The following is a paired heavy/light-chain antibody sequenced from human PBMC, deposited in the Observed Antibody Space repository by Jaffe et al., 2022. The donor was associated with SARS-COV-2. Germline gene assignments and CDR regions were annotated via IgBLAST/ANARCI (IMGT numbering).Light chain of an antibody. J-gene: IGLJ2*01. CDR3: CSHAGGSAVV. Sequence: QSALTQPASVSGSPGQSITISCTGTSSNVGSSNLVSWYQHHPGNAPKLMIYEASERPSGVSNRFSGSKSDNTASLTISGLQAEDEADYYCCSHAGGSAVVFGGGTKLTVL. CDR1: SSNVGSSNL. V-gene: IGLV2-23*01. CDR2: EAS.
Heavy chain of an antibody. Sequence: QVHLQESGPRLVEPSETLSLTCTVSGYSISTGYYWGWIRQPPGKGLEWVGSIYHSGTIYNPSLKSRVTISMDKSRNQFSLKVNSVTATDTAVYYCARIDRDSTYYYYYYMDVWGKGTSVGVSS. D-gene: IGHD2-21*01. V-gene: IGHV4-38-2*02. CDR1: GYSISTGYY. CDR2: IYHSGT. CDR3: ARIDRDSTYYYYYYMDV. J-gene: IGHJ6*03.